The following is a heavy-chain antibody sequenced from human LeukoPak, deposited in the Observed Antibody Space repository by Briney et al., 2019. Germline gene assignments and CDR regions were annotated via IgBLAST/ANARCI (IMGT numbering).Heavy chain of an antibody. Sequence: SETLSLTCTVSGGSISSSNYYWGWIRQPPGKGLEWIGTIYYSGSPYYNPSLKSRVTISVDTSRNQFSLKLSSVTAADTAVYYCARLNGNYYRFDYWGQGILVTVSS. D-gene: IGHD1-26*01. V-gene: IGHV4-39*01. CDR2: IYYSGSP. J-gene: IGHJ4*02. CDR1: GGSISSSNYY. CDR3: ARLNGNYYRFDY.